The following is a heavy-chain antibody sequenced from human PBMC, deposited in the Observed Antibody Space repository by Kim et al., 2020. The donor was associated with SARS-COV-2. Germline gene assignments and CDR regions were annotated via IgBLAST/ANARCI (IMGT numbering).Heavy chain of an antibody. CDR3: ARSEHDYGGNYDY. CDR1: GGSISSSSFH. Sequence: SETLSLTCTVSGGSISSSSFHWGWIRQPPGKGLEYIGSIYYGGNTYYNPSLRSRLTISIDTSRNQLSLRLSSVTAADTAVYYWARSEHDYGGNYDYWAQGTLVTVSS. D-gene: IGHD4-17*01. CDR2: IYYGGNT. V-gene: IGHV4-39*01. J-gene: IGHJ4*02.